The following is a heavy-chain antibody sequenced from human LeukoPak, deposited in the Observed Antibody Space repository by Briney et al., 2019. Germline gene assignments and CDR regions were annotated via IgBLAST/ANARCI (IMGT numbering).Heavy chain of an antibody. CDR3: ARGRGKPYCSGGSCYPSGRFNYYYYYYMDV. Sequence: SETLSLTCAVYGGSFSGYYWSWIRQPPGKGLEWIGEINHSGSTSYNPSLKSRVTISVDTSKNQFSLKLSSVTAADTAVYYCARGRGKPYCSGGSCYPSGRFNYYYYYYMDVWGKGTTVTVSS. J-gene: IGHJ6*03. V-gene: IGHV4-34*01. CDR1: GGSFSGYY. CDR2: INHSGST. D-gene: IGHD2-15*01.